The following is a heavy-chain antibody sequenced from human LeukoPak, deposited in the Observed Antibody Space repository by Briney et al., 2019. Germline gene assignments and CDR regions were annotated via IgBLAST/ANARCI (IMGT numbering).Heavy chain of an antibody. J-gene: IGHJ4*02. V-gene: IGHV3-30-3*01. D-gene: IGHD3-3*01. CDR2: ISYDGSNK. Sequence: GGSLRLSCAASGFTFNSYAMHWVRQAPGKGLEWVAVISYDGSNKYYADSVKGRFTISRDNSKNTLYLQMNSLRAEDTAVYYCARGPNYDFWSGQLHWGQGTLVTVSS. CDR3: ARGPNYDFWSGQLH. CDR1: GFTFNSYA.